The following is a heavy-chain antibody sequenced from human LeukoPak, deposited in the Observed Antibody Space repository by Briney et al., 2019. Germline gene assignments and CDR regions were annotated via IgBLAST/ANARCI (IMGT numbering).Heavy chain of an antibody. Sequence: GGSLRLSCAASGFTFSSYAMSWVRQAPGKGLEWVSSISSSSSYIYYADSVKGRFTISRDNAKNSLYLQMNSLRAEDTAVYYCARDSHSSGWHLLLDYWGQGTLVTVSS. CDR2: ISSSSSYI. CDR3: ARDSHSSGWHLLLDY. V-gene: IGHV3-21*01. CDR1: GFTFSSYA. D-gene: IGHD6-19*01. J-gene: IGHJ4*02.